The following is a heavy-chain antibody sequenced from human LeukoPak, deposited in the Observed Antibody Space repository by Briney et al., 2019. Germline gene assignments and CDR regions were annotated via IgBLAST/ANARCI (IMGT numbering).Heavy chain of an antibody. CDR1: GYTFTDYY. CDR3: ARERYRGDTFDI. V-gene: IGHV1-2*02. Sequence: GASVKVSCKSSGYTFTDYYMHWVRQAPGQGLEWMGWINPNSGGPNYAQKFQGNVTMTRDTSISTAYMELSRLRSDDTAVYYCARERYRGDTFDIWGQGTMVTVSS. J-gene: IGHJ3*02. CDR2: INPNSGGP. D-gene: IGHD1-1*01.